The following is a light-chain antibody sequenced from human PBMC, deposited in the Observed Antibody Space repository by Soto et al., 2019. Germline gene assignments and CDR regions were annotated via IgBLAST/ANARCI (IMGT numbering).Light chain of an antibody. CDR3: SSYAGSNNLL. CDR2: DVF. J-gene: IGLJ2*01. CDR1: SSDVGDYKY. Sequence: QSALTQPPSASGSPGQSVTISCTGTSSDVGDYKYVSWYQQHPGKAPKLIIYDVFKRPSGVPDRFFGSKSGNTASLTVSGLQAEDEADYYCSSYAGSNNLLFGGGTKVTVL. V-gene: IGLV2-8*01.